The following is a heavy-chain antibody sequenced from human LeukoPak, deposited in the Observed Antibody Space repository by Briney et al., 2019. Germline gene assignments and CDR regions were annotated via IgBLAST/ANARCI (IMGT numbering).Heavy chain of an antibody. CDR3: ARDGRATIL. CDR2: INEDGSEK. Sequence: GGSLRLSCAASGFTFSSDWMSWVRQAPGKGLEWVANINEDGSEKHYVDSVKGRFTISRDNAKNSLYLQMNSLRAEDTAVYYCARDGRATILWGQGTLVTVSS. J-gene: IGHJ4*02. D-gene: IGHD5-12*01. V-gene: IGHV3-7*01. CDR1: GFTFSSDW.